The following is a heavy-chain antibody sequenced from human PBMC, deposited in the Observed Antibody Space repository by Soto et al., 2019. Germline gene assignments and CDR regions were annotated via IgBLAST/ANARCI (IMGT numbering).Heavy chain of an antibody. J-gene: IGHJ4*02. V-gene: IGHV1-18*01. CDR1: GYTFTSYA. Sequence: QVQLVQSGAEVKKPGASVKVSCKASGYTFTSYAISWVRQAPGQGVEWMGWISAYNGNTNYAQKLQGRVTMTTAPSTSTAYMELRSLRSDATAVYYCARDTPPTDYWGQGTLVTVSS. CDR3: ARDTPPTDY. CDR2: ISAYNGNT.